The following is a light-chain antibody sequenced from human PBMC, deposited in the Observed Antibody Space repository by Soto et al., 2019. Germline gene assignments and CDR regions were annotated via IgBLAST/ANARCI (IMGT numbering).Light chain of an antibody. CDR3: LQYCCLPVT. V-gene: IGKV3-20*01. CDR2: GAS. CDR1: HGVSGRS. Sequence: EIVLTQSPGTLSLSPGERATLSCRASHGVSGRSLAWYQQKPGQAPRLLIYGASSRAPGIPDRFSGSGSGTDFTLTINRLEPEDFALYYCLQYCCLPVTFGQGTKVEIK. J-gene: IGKJ1*01.